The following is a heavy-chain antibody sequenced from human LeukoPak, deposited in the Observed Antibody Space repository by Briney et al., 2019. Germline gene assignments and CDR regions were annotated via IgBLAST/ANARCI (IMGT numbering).Heavy chain of an antibody. CDR2: ISWDGTT. D-gene: IGHD3-22*01. CDR3: VKDLSYESSGSFFDF. Sequence: GGSLRLSCAASGFIFEDYTMHWVRQAPGKTLEWVSLISWDGTTYYADSVKGRFTISRDNSKDSLYLQMDTLRTEDTAFYYCVKDLSYESSGSFFDFWGQGTLVTVS. CDR1: GFIFEDYT. J-gene: IGHJ4*02. V-gene: IGHV3-43*01.